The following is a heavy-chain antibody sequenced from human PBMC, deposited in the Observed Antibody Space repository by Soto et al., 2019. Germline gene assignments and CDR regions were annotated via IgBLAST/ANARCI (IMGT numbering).Heavy chain of an antibody. CDR2: IYPGDSDT. Sequence: GESLKISCKGSGYSFTSYWIGWVRQMPGKGLEWMGIIYPGDSDTRYSPSFQGQVTISADKSISTAYLQWSSLKASDTAMYYCARRPLYGGKDYYYYGVDGPGQGTTVTVSS. J-gene: IGHJ6*02. D-gene: IGHD4-17*01. CDR3: ARRPLYGGKDYYYYGVDG. V-gene: IGHV5-51*01. CDR1: GYSFTSYW.